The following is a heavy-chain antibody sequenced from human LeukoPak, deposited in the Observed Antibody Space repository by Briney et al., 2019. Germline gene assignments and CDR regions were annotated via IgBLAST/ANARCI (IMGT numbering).Heavy chain of an antibody. V-gene: IGHV4-38-2*01. CDR1: GYSISSGYY. D-gene: IGHD3-22*01. CDR3: ANYYYDSSGHYDY. Sequence: SETLSLTCAVSGYSISSGYYWGWIRQPPGKGLEWIGSIYYSGRTYYNPSLKSRVTISVDTSKNQFSLKMSSVTAADTAVYYCANYYYDSSGHYDYWGQGTLVTVSS. J-gene: IGHJ4*02. CDR2: IYYSGRT.